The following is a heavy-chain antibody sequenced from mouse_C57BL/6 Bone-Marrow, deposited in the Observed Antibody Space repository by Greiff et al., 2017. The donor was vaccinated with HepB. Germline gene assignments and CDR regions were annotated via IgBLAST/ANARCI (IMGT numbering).Heavy chain of an antibody. CDR3: ARENRDYYYGSSYWYFDV. J-gene: IGHJ1*03. D-gene: IGHD1-1*01. V-gene: IGHV3-1*01. CDR2: ISYSGST. CDR1: GYSITSGYD. Sequence: EVQLQQSGPGMVKPSQSLSLTCTVTGYSITSGYDWHWIRHFPGNKLEWMGYISYSGSTNYNPSLKSRISITHDTSKNHFFLKLNSVTTEDTATYYCARENRDYYYGSSYWYFDVWGTGTTVTVSS.